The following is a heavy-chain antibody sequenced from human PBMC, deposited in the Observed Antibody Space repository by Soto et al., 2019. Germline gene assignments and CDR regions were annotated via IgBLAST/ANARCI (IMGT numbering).Heavy chain of an antibody. Sequence: GPTLVNPTQTLTLTCTFSGFSLTTSGVGVGWIRQPPGKALEWLGIIYWDDDKRYSPSLKSRVTITKDTFKNQLVLTMTNMDPVDTATFYCAHLPWKQLWPRAPVVYWGQGTPVTVSS. CDR1: GFSLTTSGVG. V-gene: IGHV2-5*02. D-gene: IGHD5-18*01. CDR2: IYWDDDK. CDR3: AHLPWKQLWPRAPVVY. J-gene: IGHJ4*02.